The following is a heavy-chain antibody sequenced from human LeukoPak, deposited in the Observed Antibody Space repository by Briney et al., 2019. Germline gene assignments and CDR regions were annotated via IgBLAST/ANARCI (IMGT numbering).Heavy chain of an antibody. D-gene: IGHD6-19*01. CDR2: IDPSDSYT. V-gene: IGHV5-10-1*01. CDR1: GHSFTSYW. J-gene: IGHJ4*02. Sequence: GESLKISCKGSGHSFTSYWISWVRQMPGKGLEWMGRIDPSDSYTNYSPSFQGHVTISADKSISTAYLQWSSLKASDTAMYYCARQDPIAVAGDYWGQGTLVTVSS. CDR3: ARQDPIAVAGDY.